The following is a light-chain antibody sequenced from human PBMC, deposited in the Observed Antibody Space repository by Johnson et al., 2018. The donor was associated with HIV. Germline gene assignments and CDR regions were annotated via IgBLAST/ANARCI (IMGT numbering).Light chain of an antibody. V-gene: IGLV1-51*01. Sequence: QSVLTQPPSVSAAPGQKVTISCSGSSSNIGSNYVSWYQHLPGTAPKLLIYDNYKRPSGIPDRFSASKSGTSATLGITGLQTGDEADYYCGAWDSTLSGGLYAFGTGTKVTVL. CDR2: DNY. CDR3: GAWDSTLSGGLYA. CDR1: SSNIGSNY. J-gene: IGLJ1*01.